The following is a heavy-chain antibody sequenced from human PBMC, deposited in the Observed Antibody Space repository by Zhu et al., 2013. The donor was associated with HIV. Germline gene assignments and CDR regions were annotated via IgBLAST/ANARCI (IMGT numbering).Heavy chain of an antibody. CDR1: GGSISTYY. D-gene: IGHD1-26*01. Sequence: QVQLQESGPGLVKPSETLSLTCTVSGGSISTYYWSWIRQPPGKGLEWIGYIYYSGSTNYNPSLKSRVTTSIDTSKNEFSLRLSSVTAADTAVYYCASGFFSGSYWEYFQHWGQGTLIIVSS. CDR3: ASGFFSGSYWEYFQH. CDR2: IYYSGST. V-gene: IGHV4-59*01. J-gene: IGHJ1*01.